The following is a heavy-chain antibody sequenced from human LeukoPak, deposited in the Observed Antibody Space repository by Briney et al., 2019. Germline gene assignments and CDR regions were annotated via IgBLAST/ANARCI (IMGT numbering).Heavy chain of an antibody. V-gene: IGHV1-8*01. CDR2: MSPNSGNT. J-gene: IGHJ4*02. D-gene: IGHD3-10*01. CDR1: GYTFTSYD. CDR3: ARGRAAMVREEGFDY. Sequence: ASVKVSCKAPGYTFTSYDINWVRQATGQGLEWMGWMSPNSGNTGYAQKFQGRVTMTRNTSISTAYMELSSLRSEDTAVYYCARGRAAMVREEGFDYWGQGTLVTVSS.